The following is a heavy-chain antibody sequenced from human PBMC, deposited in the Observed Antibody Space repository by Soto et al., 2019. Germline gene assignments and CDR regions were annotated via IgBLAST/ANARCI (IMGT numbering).Heavy chain of an antibody. CDR2: IIPIFGTA. J-gene: IGHJ4*02. D-gene: IGHD1-20*01. CDR1: GGTFSSYA. CDR3: ARDVLTGPTEGDGGPGY. V-gene: IGHV1-69*12. Sequence: QVQLVQSGAEVKKPGSSVKVSCKASGGTFSSYAISWVRQAPGQGLEWMGGIIPIFGTANYAQKFQGRVTGTGDESTRTACRELSSLRSEDTAVYYCARDVLTGPTEGDGGPGYWGKGTLVTGAS.